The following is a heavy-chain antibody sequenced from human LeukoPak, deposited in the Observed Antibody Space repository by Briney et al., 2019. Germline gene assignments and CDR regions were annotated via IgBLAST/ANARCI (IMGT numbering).Heavy chain of an antibody. Sequence: SGTLSLTCAVSGGSISSSNWWSWVRQPPGKGLEWIGSIYYSGSTYYNPSLKSRVTISVDTSKNQFSLKLSSVTAADTAVYYCARHGGSSSWGNWFDPWGQGTLVTVSS. D-gene: IGHD6-13*01. CDR1: GGSISSSNW. CDR2: IYYSGST. CDR3: ARHGGSSSWGNWFDP. V-gene: IGHV4-4*02. J-gene: IGHJ5*02.